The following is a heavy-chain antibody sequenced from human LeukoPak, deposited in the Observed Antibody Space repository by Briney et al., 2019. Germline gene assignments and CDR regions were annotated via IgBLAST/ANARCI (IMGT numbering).Heavy chain of an antibody. CDR3: ARLNSGYDYFDY. Sequence: ASVKVSFKASGYTFTVFYMHWVRQAPGQGLEWMGWINTYRGGTNYAPKFQGRVTVTRDTSISTAYMELSRLTSDDTAVYYCARLNSGYDYFDYWGQGTLVTVSS. V-gene: IGHV1-2*02. D-gene: IGHD5-12*01. J-gene: IGHJ4*02. CDR1: GYTFTVFY. CDR2: INTYRGGT.